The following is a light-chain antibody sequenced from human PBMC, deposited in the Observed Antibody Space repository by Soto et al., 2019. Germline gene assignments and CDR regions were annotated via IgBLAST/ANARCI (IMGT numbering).Light chain of an antibody. CDR1: SSNIGTNT. Sequence: QSVLTQPPSASGTPGQRVTISCSGSSSNIGTNTVNWYQRLPGTAPKLLIYNNNQRPSGVPDRFSGSKSGTSASLAISGLQSEDEADYYCAAWDDSLNGHVIFGGGTKVTVL. CDR2: NNN. V-gene: IGLV1-44*01. CDR3: AAWDDSLNGHVI. J-gene: IGLJ2*01.